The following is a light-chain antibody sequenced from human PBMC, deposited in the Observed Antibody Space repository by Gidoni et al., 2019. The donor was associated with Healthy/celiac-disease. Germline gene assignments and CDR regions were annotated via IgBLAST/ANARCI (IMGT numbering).Light chain of an antibody. CDR3: QQYYSTPPT. Sequence: DSLAVSLGERATINCKSSQSVLYSSNNKNYLAWYQQKPGQPPKLLIYWASTRESGVPDRFSGSGSGTDFTLTISSLQAEDVAVYYCQQYYSTPPTFGGXTKVEIK. J-gene: IGKJ4*01. V-gene: IGKV4-1*01. CDR1: QSVLYSSNNKNY. CDR2: WAS.